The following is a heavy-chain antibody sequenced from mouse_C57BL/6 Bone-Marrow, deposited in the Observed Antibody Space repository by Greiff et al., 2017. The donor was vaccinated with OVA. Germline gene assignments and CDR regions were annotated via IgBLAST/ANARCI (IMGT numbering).Heavy chain of an antibody. CDR2: ISNGGGST. CDR1: GFTFSDYY. D-gene: IGHD4-1*01. Sequence: EVKVVESGGGLVQPGGSLKLSCAASGFTFSDYYMYWVSQTPEKRLEWVAYISNGGGSTYYPDTVKGRVTISRDNTKNTLYLQMSRLKSEDPAMYYCARPLGPDWYFDVWGTGTTVTVSS. J-gene: IGHJ1*03. V-gene: IGHV5-12*01. CDR3: ARPLGPDWYFDV.